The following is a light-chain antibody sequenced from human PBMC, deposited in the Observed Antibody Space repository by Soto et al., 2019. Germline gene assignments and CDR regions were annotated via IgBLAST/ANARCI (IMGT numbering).Light chain of an antibody. Sequence: IVMTQTPLSSSVTLGQPAFISCRSSQSLAHANGNTYLSWLHQRPGQPPRLLIYKVSQRLSGVPDRFSGSGAGTDFTLKISRVEAEDVSIYYCMQATQFPTFGLGTK. CDR2: KVS. V-gene: IGKV2-24*01. J-gene: IGKJ1*01. CDR3: MQATQFPT. CDR1: QSLAHANGNTY.